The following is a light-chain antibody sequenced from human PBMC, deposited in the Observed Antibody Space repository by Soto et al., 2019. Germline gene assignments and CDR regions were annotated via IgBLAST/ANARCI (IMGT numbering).Light chain of an antibody. CDR1: QGINNY. J-gene: IGKJ2*01. V-gene: IGKV1-39*01. CDR2: AAT. Sequence: DLQMTQSPSSLSVSVGDRVTITCRAGQGINNYLNWYQQKPGKAPNLLISAATRLQSGVPSRFSGRGSGTDFTLTISSLQPEDFATYSCQQSYSTPYTFGQGTKLE. CDR3: QQSYSTPYT.